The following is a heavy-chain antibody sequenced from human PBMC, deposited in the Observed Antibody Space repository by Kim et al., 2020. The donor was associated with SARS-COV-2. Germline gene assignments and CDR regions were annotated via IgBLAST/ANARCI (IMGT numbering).Heavy chain of an antibody. CDR2: IKQDGSEK. CDR3: ARDPSGCDYYDSSGYDKCAALFDY. D-gene: IGHD3-22*01. V-gene: IGHV3-7*01. Sequence: GGSLRLSCAASGFTFSSYWMSWVRQSPGKGLEWVANIKQDGSEKYYMDSVKGRFTISRDNAKNSLYLQMNSLRAEDTAVYYCARDPSGCDYYDSSGYDKCAALFDYCGQGTLVTVSS. J-gene: IGHJ4*02. CDR1: GFTFSSYW.